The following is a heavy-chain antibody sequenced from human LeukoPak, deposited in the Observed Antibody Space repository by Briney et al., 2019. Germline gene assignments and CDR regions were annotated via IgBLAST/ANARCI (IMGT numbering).Heavy chain of an antibody. CDR2: IYYSGST. J-gene: IGHJ6*04. V-gene: IGHV4-39*07. D-gene: IGHD1-26*01. CDR1: GGSISSSSYY. Sequence: SETLSLTCTVSGGSISSSSYYWGWIRQPPGKGLEWIGSIYYSGSTYYNPSLKSRVTISVDTSKNQFSLKLSSVTAADTAVYYCARDLPLVGATPVWGKGTTVTVSS. CDR3: ARDLPLVGATPV.